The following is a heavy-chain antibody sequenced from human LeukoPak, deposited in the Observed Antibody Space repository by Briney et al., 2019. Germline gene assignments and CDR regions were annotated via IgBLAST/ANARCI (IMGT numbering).Heavy chain of an antibody. J-gene: IGHJ4*02. D-gene: IGHD1-1*01. V-gene: IGHV3-33*01. CDR2: IWYDGSNK. Sequence: PGGSLRLSCAASGFTFSSYGMHWVRQAPGKGLEWVAVIWYDGSNKYYADSVKGRFTISRDNSKNTLYLQMNSLRAEDTAVYYCARTGVQRGYYFDYWGQGTLVTVSS. CDR3: ARTGVQRGYYFDY. CDR1: GFTFSSYG.